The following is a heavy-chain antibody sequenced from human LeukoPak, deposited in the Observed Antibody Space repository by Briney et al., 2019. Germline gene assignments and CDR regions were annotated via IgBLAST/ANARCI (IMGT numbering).Heavy chain of an antibody. CDR2: INHSGST. J-gene: IGHJ4*02. CDR3: ARGREELVVPAYYFDY. D-gene: IGHD2-2*01. V-gene: IGHV4-34*01. Sequence: SETLSLTCAGYDGSFSGYYWSWIRQPPGKGLEWIGEINHSGSTNYNPSLKSRVTISVDTSKNQFSLKLSSVTAADTAVHYCARGREELVVPAYYFDYWGQGTLVTVSS. CDR1: DGSFSGYY.